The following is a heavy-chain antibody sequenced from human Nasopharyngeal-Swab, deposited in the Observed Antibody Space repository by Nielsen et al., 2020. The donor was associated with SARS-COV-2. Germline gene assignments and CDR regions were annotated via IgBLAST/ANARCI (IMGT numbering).Heavy chain of an antibody. V-gene: IGHV3-53*01. Sequence: GESLKISCAASGFTFSSYWMSWVRQAPGKGLEWVSVIYSGGSTYYADSVKGRFTISRDNSKNTLYLQMNSLRAEDTAVYYCASIPQGWFDYWGQGTLVTVSS. D-gene: IGHD2-2*02. CDR1: GFTFSSYW. CDR3: ASIPQGWFDY. J-gene: IGHJ4*02. CDR2: IYSGGST.